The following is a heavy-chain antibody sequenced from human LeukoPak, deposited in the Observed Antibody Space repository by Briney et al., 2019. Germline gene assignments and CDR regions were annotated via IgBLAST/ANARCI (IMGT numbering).Heavy chain of an antibody. V-gene: IGHV3-21*01. CDR2: ISSNGYYI. Sequence: GGSLRLSCAASGFTFSTYTINWVRQAPGKGLGWVSSISSNGYYIYYAGSVRGRFTISRDNAKNSLYLQMNSLRAEDTALYYCAREGLRTERSDTDAFDIWGQGTMVTVSS. CDR1: GFTFSTYT. D-gene: IGHD3-3*01. J-gene: IGHJ3*02. CDR3: AREGLRTERSDTDAFDI.